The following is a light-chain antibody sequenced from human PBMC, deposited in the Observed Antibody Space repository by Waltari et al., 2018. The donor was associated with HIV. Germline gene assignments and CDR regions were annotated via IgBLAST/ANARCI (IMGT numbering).Light chain of an antibody. Sequence: EIVMTQSPATLSASPGQRATLSCRASQGVSFNLAWYQQKPGQAPRLLIHGASTRATDIPARFSGSGAGTEFTLTINSLQSEDFAVYYCQQYHKWPRISFGPGTTVDI. CDR2: GAS. CDR1: QGVSFN. CDR3: QQYHKWPRIS. V-gene: IGKV3-15*01. J-gene: IGKJ3*01.